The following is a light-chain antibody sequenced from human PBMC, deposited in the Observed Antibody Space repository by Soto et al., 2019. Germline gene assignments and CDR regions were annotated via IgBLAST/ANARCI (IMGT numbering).Light chain of an antibody. CDR3: QKYNSAPRT. J-gene: IGKJ1*01. V-gene: IGKV1-27*01. Sequence: DIEMTQSPSSLSASAGDRVTITCRASQGISNYLAWYQQKPGQVPKLLIYAASTLQSGIPSRFSGSGSGTDFTLTISSLQPEDFATYYCQKYNSAPRTFGQGTKVEIK. CDR1: QGISNY. CDR2: AAS.